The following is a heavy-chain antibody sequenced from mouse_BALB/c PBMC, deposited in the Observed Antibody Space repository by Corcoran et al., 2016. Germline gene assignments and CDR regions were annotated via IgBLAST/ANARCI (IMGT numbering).Heavy chain of an antibody. CDR2: INTNTGEP. D-gene: IGHD3-1*01. V-gene: IGHV9-3*02. Sequence: QIQLVQTGPELKKPGATVKISCKASGYTFTNYGMNWVKQAPGKGLKWMGGINTNTGEPTYAEEFKGRFAFSLETSASTAYLQINNLKNEDTATYFCTRGSAGYDYWGQGTTLTVSS. CDR1: GYTFTNYG. CDR3: TRGSAGYDY. J-gene: IGHJ2*01.